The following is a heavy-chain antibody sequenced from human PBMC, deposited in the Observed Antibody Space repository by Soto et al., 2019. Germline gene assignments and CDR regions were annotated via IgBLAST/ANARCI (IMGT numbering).Heavy chain of an antibody. V-gene: IGHV1-2*02. Sequence: QVQLVHSEAEVKKPGASVKVSCKASGYTFTAYSMHWVRQAPGQGLEWVGWFNPNGGDTIYAQKFQGRVTLTRDTSIGTAYMELSRLTSNNTAVYYCAREASAVTSLDYWGQGTLVTVAS. CDR1: GYTFTAYS. CDR3: AREASAVTSLDY. J-gene: IGHJ4*02. D-gene: IGHD6-19*01. CDR2: FNPNGGDT.